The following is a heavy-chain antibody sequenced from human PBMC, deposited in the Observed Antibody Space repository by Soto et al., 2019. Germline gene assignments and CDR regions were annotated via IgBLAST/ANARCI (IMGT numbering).Heavy chain of an antibody. Sequence: SVKVSCKASGGTFSSYAISWVRQAPGQGLEWMGGIIPIFGTANYAQKFQGRVTMTRDASISTAYMELSSLRSEDTAVYYCAREGAVEMATCFDYWGQG. CDR2: IIPIFGTA. D-gene: IGHD5-12*01. V-gene: IGHV1-69*05. CDR1: GGTFSSYA. J-gene: IGHJ4*02. CDR3: AREGAVEMATCFDY.